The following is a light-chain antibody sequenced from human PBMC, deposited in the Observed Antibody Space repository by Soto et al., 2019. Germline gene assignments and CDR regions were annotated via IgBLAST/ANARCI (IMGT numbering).Light chain of an antibody. CDR2: EVS. Sequence: QSALTHPSSVSGSPGQSITISCTGTSSDVVGYNYVSWYQQHPGKAPKLMIYEVSNRPSGVSARFSGSKSGNTASLTISGLQAEYEADYYCSSYTSSSTLVFGTGTKVS. CDR1: SSDVVGYNY. J-gene: IGLJ1*01. CDR3: SSYTSSSTLV. V-gene: IGLV2-14*01.